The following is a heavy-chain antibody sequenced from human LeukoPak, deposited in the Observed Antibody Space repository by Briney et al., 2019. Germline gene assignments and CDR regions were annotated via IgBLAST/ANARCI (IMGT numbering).Heavy chain of an antibody. J-gene: IGHJ4*02. Sequence: GSLRLSCAASGFPFSSYAMSWVRQAPGKGLEWVSAIICSGGSTYYADSVKGRSTISRDNSKNTLYLQMNSLRAEDTAVYYCAKDSKGAKYYDILTGLRLFFDYWGQGTLVTVSS. D-gene: IGHD3-9*01. V-gene: IGHV3-23*01. CDR1: GFPFSSYA. CDR3: AKDSKGAKYYDILTGLRLFFDY. CDR2: IICSGGST.